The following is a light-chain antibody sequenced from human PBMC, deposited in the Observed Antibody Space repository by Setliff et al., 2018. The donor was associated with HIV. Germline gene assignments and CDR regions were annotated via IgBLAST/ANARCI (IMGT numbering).Light chain of an antibody. Sequence: SYELTQLPSVSVAPGKTARITCGVNNIGSKSVHWYQQKPGQAPVLVIYRDTNRPSGIPERFSGSNSGNTATLTISRAQAGDEADYYCQVWDSSVHVVFGGGTKVTVL. V-gene: IGLV3-9*01. CDR1: NIGSKS. CDR2: RDT. CDR3: QVWDSSVHVV. J-gene: IGLJ2*01.